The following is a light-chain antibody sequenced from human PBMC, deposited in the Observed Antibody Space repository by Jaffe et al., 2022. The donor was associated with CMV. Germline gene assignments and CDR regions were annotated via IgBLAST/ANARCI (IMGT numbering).Light chain of an antibody. Sequence: DIVMTQNTLSLSVTPGQPASITCKSSQSLLQSDGKTYLYWFVQKSGQPPQFLIHDVSSRFSGVPDKFSGSGSGTDFTLKISRVEAEDVGFYYCMQSIEPPITFGQGTRLEIK. J-gene: IGKJ5*01. CDR3: MQSIEPPIT. CDR1: QSLLQSDGKTY. V-gene: IGKV2D-29*01. CDR2: DVS.